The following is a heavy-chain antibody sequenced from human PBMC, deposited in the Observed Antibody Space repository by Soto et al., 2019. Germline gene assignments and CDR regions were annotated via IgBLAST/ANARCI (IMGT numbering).Heavy chain of an antibody. D-gene: IGHD5-12*01. Sequence: SETLSLTCTVSGGSISSGCYYWSWIRQHPGKGLEWIGYIYYSGSTYYNPSLKSRVTISVDTSKNQFSLKLSSVTAADSAVYYCARGTGPSGYDPIDYWGQGNLVT. J-gene: IGHJ4*02. V-gene: IGHV4-31*03. CDR2: IYYSGST. CDR3: ARGTGPSGYDPIDY. CDR1: GGSISSGCYY.